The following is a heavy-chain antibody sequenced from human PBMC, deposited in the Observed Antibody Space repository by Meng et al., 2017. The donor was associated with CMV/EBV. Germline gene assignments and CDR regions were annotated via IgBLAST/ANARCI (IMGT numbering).Heavy chain of an antibody. CDR1: GFTFSSYS. D-gene: IGHD6-13*01. J-gene: IGHJ6*02. CDR3: ARTTSAGGTPWYYYYYGMDV. CDR2: ISSSSSTI. V-gene: IGHV3-48*04. Sequence: GESLKISCAASGFTFSSYSMNWVRQAPGKGLEWVSYISSSSSTIYHADSVKGRFTISRDNAKNSLYLQMNSLRAEDTAVYYCARTTSAGGTPWYYYYYGMDVWGQGTTVTVSS.